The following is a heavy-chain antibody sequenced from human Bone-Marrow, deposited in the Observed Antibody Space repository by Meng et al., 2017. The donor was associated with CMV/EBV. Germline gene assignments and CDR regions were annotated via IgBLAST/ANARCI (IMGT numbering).Heavy chain of an antibody. CDR3: ARDWFGELYWFDP. CDR2: INPNSGGT. V-gene: IGHV1-2*02. J-gene: IGHJ5*02. D-gene: IGHD3-10*01. Sequence: ASVKVSCKASGYTFTSYDINWVRQAPGQGLEWMGWINPNSGGTNYAQKFQGRVTMTRDTSISTAYMELSRLRSDDTAVYYCARDWFGELYWFDPWGQGTLVTVSS. CDR1: GYTFTSYD.